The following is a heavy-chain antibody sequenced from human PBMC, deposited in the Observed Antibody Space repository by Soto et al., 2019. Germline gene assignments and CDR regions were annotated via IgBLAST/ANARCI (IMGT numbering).Heavy chain of an antibody. J-gene: IGHJ4*02. CDR3: ARAIYDYVWGSYRPYHLDY. V-gene: IGHV1-18*01. CDR2: ISAYNGNT. CDR1: GYTFTSYG. D-gene: IGHD3-16*02. Sequence: RASVKVSCKASGYTFTSYGISWVRQAPGQGLEWMGWISAYNGNTNYAQKLQGRVTMTTDTSTSTAYMEPRSLRSDDTAVYYCARAIYDYVWGSYRPYHLDYWGQGTLVTVSS.